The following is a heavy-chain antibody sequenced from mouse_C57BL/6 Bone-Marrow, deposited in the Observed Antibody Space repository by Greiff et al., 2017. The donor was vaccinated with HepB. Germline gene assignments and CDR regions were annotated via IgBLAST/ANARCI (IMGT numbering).Heavy chain of an antibody. Sequence: QVQLKQPGAELVKPGASVKLSCKASGYTFTSYWMHWVKQRPGRGLEWIGRIDPNSGGTKYNEKFKSRATLTVDKPSSTADMQLSSLTSEDSAVYYCAGNYYGSSSPGAMDYWGQGTSVTVSS. J-gene: IGHJ4*01. CDR1: GYTFTSYW. CDR3: AGNYYGSSSPGAMDY. D-gene: IGHD1-1*01. V-gene: IGHV1-72*01. CDR2: IDPNSGGT.